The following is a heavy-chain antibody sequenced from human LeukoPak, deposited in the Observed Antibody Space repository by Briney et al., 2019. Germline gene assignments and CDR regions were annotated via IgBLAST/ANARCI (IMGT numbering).Heavy chain of an antibody. D-gene: IGHD3-22*01. V-gene: IGHV4-4*08. CDR3: ARDAYYYDSSGYLGVDY. Sequence: SETLSLTCTVSGGSISSYYWSWIRQPPGKGLEWIGYIYTSGSTNYNPSLKSRVTMSVDTSKNQFSLKLSSVTAADTAVYYCARDAYYYDSSGYLGVDYWGQGTLVTVSS. CDR2: IYTSGST. CDR1: GGSISSYY. J-gene: IGHJ4*02.